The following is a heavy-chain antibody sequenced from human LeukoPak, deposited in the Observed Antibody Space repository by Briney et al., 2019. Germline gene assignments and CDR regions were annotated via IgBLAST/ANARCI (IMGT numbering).Heavy chain of an antibody. D-gene: IGHD3-3*01. J-gene: IGHJ4*02. V-gene: IGHV4-34*01. CDR1: GGSFSGYY. Sequence: SETLSLTCAVYGGSFSGYYWSWIRQPPGKGLEWSGEINHSGSTNYKPSLKSLPTISVDTSKNQCSLKLRSVTAADTAVYYCARERSDFWSGLSRGFDYGGEGTLVTVSS. CDR3: ARERSDFWSGLSRGFDY. CDR2: INHSGST.